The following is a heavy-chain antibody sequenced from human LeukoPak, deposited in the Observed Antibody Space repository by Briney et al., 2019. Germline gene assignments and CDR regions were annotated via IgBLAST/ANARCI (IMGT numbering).Heavy chain of an antibody. CDR2: IYNSGHT. CDR1: GGSISNYY. CDR3: ARAAVTTSRYFQH. J-gene: IGHJ1*01. Sequence: PWDTLSLTCTVSGGSISNYYWSWIRQPPGKGLEWIGYIYNSGHTNYNPSLKSRVTISEDTSKNQLSLKLSSVTAADTAVYYCARAAVTTSRYFQHWGQGTLVTVSS. D-gene: IGHD4-17*01. V-gene: IGHV4-59*07.